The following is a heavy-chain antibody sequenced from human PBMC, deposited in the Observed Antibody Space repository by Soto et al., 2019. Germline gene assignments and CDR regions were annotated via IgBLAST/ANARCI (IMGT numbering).Heavy chain of an antibody. Sequence: SETLSLTCTVSGGSISSYYWSWIRQPPGKGLEWIGYIYYSGSTNYNPSLKSRVTISVDTSKNQFSLKLSSVTAADTAVYYCARDLAAADHYYYYGMDVWGQGTTVTVSS. CDR2: IYYSGST. J-gene: IGHJ6*02. CDR3: ARDLAAADHYYYYGMDV. CDR1: GGSISSYY. D-gene: IGHD6-13*01. V-gene: IGHV4-59*12.